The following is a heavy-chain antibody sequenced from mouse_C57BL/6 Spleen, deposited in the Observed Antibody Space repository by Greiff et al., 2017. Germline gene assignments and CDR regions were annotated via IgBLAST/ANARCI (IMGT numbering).Heavy chain of an antibody. V-gene: IGHV1-22*01. CDR3: ARSASSGPWFAY. Sequence: EVKLMESGPELVKPGASVKMSCKASGYTFTDYNMHWVKQSHGKSLEWIGYINPNNGGTSYNQKFKGKATLTVNKSSSTAYMELRSLTSEDSAVYYCARSASSGPWFAYWGQGTLVTVSA. CDR2: INPNNGGT. D-gene: IGHD3-2*02. CDR1: GYTFTDYN. J-gene: IGHJ3*01.